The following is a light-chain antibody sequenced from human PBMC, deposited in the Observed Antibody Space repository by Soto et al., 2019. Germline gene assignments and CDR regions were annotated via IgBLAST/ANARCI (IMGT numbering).Light chain of an antibody. CDR2: DAS. Sequence: EIVLTQSPATLSLSPGERAALSCRASQSVSSHLAWYQQKPGQAPRLLIYDASNRATGIPARFSGSGSGTDFTLTISRLESEDFAVYYCQQRSNWPGTFGQGTKVEIK. CDR1: QSVSSH. J-gene: IGKJ1*01. CDR3: QQRSNWPGT. V-gene: IGKV3-11*01.